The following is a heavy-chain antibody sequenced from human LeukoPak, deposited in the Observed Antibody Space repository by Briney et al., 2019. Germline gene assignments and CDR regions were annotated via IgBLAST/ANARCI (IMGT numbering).Heavy chain of an antibody. Sequence: EASVKVSCKASGYTFTGYYMHWVRQAPGQGLEWMGWINPNSGGTNYAQKFQGRVTMTRDTSISTAYMELSRLRSDDTAVYYCAKASDGYDFWSGYYRTSDYWGQGTLVTVSS. V-gene: IGHV1-2*02. D-gene: IGHD3-3*01. CDR2: INPNSGGT. CDR1: GYTFTGYY. CDR3: AKASDGYDFWSGYYRTSDY. J-gene: IGHJ4*02.